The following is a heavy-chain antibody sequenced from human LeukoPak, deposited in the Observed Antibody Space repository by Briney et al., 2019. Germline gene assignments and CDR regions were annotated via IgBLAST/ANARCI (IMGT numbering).Heavy chain of an antibody. J-gene: IGHJ3*02. CDR1: GFTFSSYD. CDR2: ISYDGSNK. V-gene: IGHV3-30*04. CDR3: ANVSFAVTAIHDSFDI. D-gene: IGHD2-21*02. Sequence: PGGSLRLSCAASGFTFSSYDMHWVRQAPGKEPEWVAVISYDGSNKDYADSVRGRFTISRDNSKSTLYLQMNSLRAEDTAVYYCANVSFAVTAIHDSFDIWGQGTMVTVSS.